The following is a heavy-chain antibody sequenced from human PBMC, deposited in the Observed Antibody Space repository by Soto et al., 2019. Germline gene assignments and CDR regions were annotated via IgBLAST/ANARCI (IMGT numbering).Heavy chain of an antibody. CDR3: ARDRCTTGGCYTHHFDV. J-gene: IGHJ6*02. CDR1: GYTFTSYG. Sequence: QVQLVQSGGEVTKPGASVKVSCKSSGYTFTSYGVSWVRQAPGQGLEWLGWISVYTGNTKQAQKLKVRVSLTMEAATGTASLELRNLRSDDTAVYDCARDRCTTGGCYTHHFDVWGQGTTVTVSS. V-gene: IGHV1-18*04. D-gene: IGHD2-8*01. CDR2: ISVYTGNT.